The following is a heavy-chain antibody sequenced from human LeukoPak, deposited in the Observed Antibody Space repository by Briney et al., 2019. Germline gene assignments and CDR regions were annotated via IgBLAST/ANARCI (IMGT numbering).Heavy chain of an antibody. J-gene: IGHJ4*02. CDR1: GGSISSYY. V-gene: IGHV4-59*08. Sequence: SETLSLTCTVSGGSISSYYWSWLRQPPGKGLEWSGYIYYSGSTNYNPSLKSRVTISVDTSKNQFFLKLSSLTAADTAVYYCARQEGYSSGCYDYWGQETVVSVFS. CDR2: IYYSGST. D-gene: IGHD6-19*01. CDR3: ARQEGYSSGCYDY.